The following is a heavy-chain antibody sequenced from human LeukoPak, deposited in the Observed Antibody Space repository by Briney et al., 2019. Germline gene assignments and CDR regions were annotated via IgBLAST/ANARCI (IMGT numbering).Heavy chain of an antibody. CDR1: GFTFSSYA. J-gene: IGHJ4*02. CDR3: ARTRSWTYVDIND. Sequence: GGSLRLSCAASGFTFSSYAMHWVRQAPGKGQEWVAVVSYDGSNKYYADSVKGRFTISRDNSKNTLYLQMNSLRAEDTAVYYCARTRSWTYVDINDWGQGTLVTVSS. D-gene: IGHD5-12*01. V-gene: IGHV3-30-3*01. CDR2: VSYDGSNK.